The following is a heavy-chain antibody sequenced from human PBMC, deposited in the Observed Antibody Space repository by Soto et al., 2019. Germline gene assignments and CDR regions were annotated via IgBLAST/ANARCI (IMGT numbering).Heavy chain of an antibody. Sequence: ASVKVSCKASGYTFTSYGISWVRQAPGQGLEWMGWISAYNGNTNYAQKLQGRVTMTTDTSTSTAYMELRSLRSDDTAVYYCARVIGYYDSSGPFDYWGQGTRVTVS. CDR1: GYTFTSYG. CDR2: ISAYNGNT. CDR3: ARVIGYYDSSGPFDY. J-gene: IGHJ4*02. D-gene: IGHD3-22*01. V-gene: IGHV1-18*01.